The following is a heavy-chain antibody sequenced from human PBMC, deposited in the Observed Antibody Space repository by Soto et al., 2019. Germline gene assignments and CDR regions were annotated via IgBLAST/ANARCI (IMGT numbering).Heavy chain of an antibody. CDR3: ARARFYYGSGSLFSFYYYYYGMDV. CDR1: GGSISSSSYY. D-gene: IGHD3-10*01. J-gene: IGHJ6*02. V-gene: IGHV4-39*01. Sequence: PSETLSLTCTASGGSISSSSYYWGWIRQPPGRGLEWIGSIYYSGSTYYNPSLKSRVTISVDTSKNQFSLKLSSVTAADTAVYYCARARFYYGSGSLFSFYYYYYGMDVWGQGTTVTVSS. CDR2: IYYSGST.